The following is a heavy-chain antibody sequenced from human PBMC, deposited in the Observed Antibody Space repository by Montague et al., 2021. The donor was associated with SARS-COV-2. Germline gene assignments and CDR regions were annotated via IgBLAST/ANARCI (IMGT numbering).Heavy chain of an antibody. CDR3: ARHRAAGGNYYYGMDV. V-gene: IGHV3-23*01. Sequence: SLRLSCAASGFTFSNSAMNWVRQAPGKGLEWVSGSSGSDGGTHYADSVKGRFTISRDNSKNVLYLQMNSLRAEDTALYYCARHRAAGGNYYYGMDVWGQGTTVTVSS. J-gene: IGHJ6*02. CDR1: GFTFSNSA. CDR2: SSGSDGGT. D-gene: IGHD6-25*01.